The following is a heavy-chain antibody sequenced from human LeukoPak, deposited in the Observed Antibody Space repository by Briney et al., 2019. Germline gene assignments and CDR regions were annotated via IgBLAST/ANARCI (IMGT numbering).Heavy chain of an antibody. V-gene: IGHV4-4*07. D-gene: IGHD3-10*01. CDR2: IYTSGST. J-gene: IGHJ5*02. CDR1: GGSISSYY. CDR3: ARGRITMVPGRVWFDP. Sequence: SETLSLTCTVSGGSISSYYWSWIRQPAGKGLERIGRIYTSGSTNYNPSLKSRVTMSVDTSKNQFSLKLSSVTAADTAVYYCARGRITMVPGRVWFDPWGQGTLVTVSS.